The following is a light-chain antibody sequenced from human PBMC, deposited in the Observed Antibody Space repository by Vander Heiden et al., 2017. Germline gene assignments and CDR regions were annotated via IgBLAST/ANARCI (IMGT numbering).Light chain of an antibody. Sequence: ALRMTQSPSSLSASTGDRVTITCRASQGISSYLAWYQQKPGKAPKLLIYAASTLQSGVPSRFSGSGSGTDFTLTISCLQSEDFATYYCQQYYSYPPGTFGQGTKLEIK. V-gene: IGKV1-8*01. J-gene: IGKJ2*01. CDR1: QGISSY. CDR3: QQYYSYPPGT. CDR2: AAS.